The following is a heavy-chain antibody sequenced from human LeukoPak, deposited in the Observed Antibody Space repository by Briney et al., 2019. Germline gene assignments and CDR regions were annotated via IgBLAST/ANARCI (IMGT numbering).Heavy chain of an antibody. CDR1: GGSISSSSYY. CDR3: ARQRSALRYFDWLACNAFDI. CDR2: IYYSGST. Sequence: SETLSLTCTVSGGSISSSSYYWGWIRQPPGKGLEWIGSIYYSGSTYYNPSLKSRVTISVDTCKNQFSLKLSSVTAADTAVYYCARQRSALRYFDWLACNAFDIWGQGTMVTVSS. J-gene: IGHJ3*02. D-gene: IGHD3-9*01. V-gene: IGHV4-39*01.